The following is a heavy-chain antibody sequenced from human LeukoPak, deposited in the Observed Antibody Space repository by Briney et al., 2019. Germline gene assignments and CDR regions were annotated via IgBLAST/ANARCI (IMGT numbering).Heavy chain of an antibody. J-gene: IGHJ4*02. CDR3: TEYSPRLRLGELWVGPLDY. CDR1: GFTFSSYA. Sequence: GGSLRLSCAASGFTFSSYAMSWVRQAPGKGLEWVSAISGSGGSTYYADPVKGRFTISRDNSKNTLYLQINSLRDEDTAVYYGTEYSPRLRLGELWVGPLDYWGQGTLVTVSS. CDR2: ISGSGGST. V-gene: IGHV3-23*01. D-gene: IGHD3-16*01.